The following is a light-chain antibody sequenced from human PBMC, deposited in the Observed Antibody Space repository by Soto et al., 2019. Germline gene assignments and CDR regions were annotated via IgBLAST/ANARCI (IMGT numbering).Light chain of an antibody. J-gene: IGKJ4*01. CDR1: QGISSY. Sequence: DIQLTQSPSFRSASVGDRVTITCRGSQGISSYLAWYQQKPGKAPKLLIYAASTLQSGVPSRFSGSGSGTEFTLTISSLQPEDFATYYCQQLNSYPPTFGGGTKVEIK. CDR2: AAS. CDR3: QQLNSYPPT. V-gene: IGKV1-9*01.